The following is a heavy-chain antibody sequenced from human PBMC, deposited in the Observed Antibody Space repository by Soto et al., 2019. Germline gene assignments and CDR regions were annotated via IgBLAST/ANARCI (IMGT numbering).Heavy chain of an antibody. D-gene: IGHD5-18*01. Sequence: GGSLRLSCAASGFTFSSYWMSWVRQAPGKGLEWVANIKQDGSEKYYVDSVKGRFTISRDNAKNSLYQQMNSLRAEDTVVYYCVPDTAMVHFSYWGQGTLVTVSS. CDR1: GFTFSSYW. CDR2: IKQDGSEK. J-gene: IGHJ4*02. V-gene: IGHV3-7*01. CDR3: VPDTAMVHFSY.